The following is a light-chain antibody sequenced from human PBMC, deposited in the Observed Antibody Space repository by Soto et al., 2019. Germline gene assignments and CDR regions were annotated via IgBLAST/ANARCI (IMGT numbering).Light chain of an antibody. CDR3: QQYDNSPIT. V-gene: IGKV3-20*01. CDR2: GAS. CDR1: QSVSSDH. Sequence: EIALTQSPATLSLSPGERATLSCRTSQSVSSDHLAWYQQKPGQAPRLLKYGASSRATGIPDRFSGTGSETDFTLTISRLEPEDFAVYYCQQYDNSPITFGQGTRLEI. J-gene: IGKJ5*01.